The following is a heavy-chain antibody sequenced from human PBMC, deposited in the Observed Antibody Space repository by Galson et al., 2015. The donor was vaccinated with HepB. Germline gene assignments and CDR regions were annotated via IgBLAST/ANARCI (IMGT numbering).Heavy chain of an antibody. V-gene: IGHV3-66*02. CDR1: GFTVSSNY. Sequence: LRLSCAASGFTVSSNYMSWVRQAPGKGLEWVSVIYGGGSTYYADSVQGRFSISRDNSKNTLSLQMSSLRAEDTAVYYCARGTPYNFDTSGYFPLYYLDYWGQGTLVTVSS. CDR2: IYGGGST. CDR3: ARGTPYNFDTSGYFPLYYLDY. J-gene: IGHJ4*02. D-gene: IGHD3-22*01.